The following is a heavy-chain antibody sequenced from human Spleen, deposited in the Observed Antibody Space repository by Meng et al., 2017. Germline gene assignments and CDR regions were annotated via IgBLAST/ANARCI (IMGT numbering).Heavy chain of an antibody. J-gene: IGHJ4*02. CDR2: IIPIFGTA. CDR1: GGTFSSYA. Sequence: QLVQSGAEVKKPGSSVKVSCKASGGTFSSYAISWVRQAPGQELEWMGGIIPIFGTANYAQKFQGRVTITADESTSTAYMELSSLRSEDTAVYYCARDLGLTTVTTGEYYFDYWGQGTLVTVSS. D-gene: IGHD4-17*01. V-gene: IGHV1-69*01. CDR3: ARDLGLTTVTTGEYYFDY.